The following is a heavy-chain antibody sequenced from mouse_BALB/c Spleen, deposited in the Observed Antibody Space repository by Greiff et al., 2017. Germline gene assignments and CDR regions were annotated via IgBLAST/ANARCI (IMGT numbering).Heavy chain of an antibody. V-gene: IGHV2-9*02. Sequence: VQLVESGPGLVAPSQSLSITCTVSGFSLISYGVHWVRQPPGKGLEWLGVIWAGGSTNYNSALMSRLSISKDNSKSQVFLKMNSLQTDDTAMYYCARVYTYAMDYWGQGTSVTVSS. J-gene: IGHJ4*01. CDR1: GFSLISYG. CDR2: IWAGGST. CDR3: ARVYTYAMDY. D-gene: IGHD2-1*01.